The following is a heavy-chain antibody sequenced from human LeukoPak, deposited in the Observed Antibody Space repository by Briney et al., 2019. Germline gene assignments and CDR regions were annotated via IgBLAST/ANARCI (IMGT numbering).Heavy chain of an antibody. D-gene: IGHD4-17*01. V-gene: IGHV1-2*02. J-gene: IGHJ4*02. CDR3: ARGLEVTTVDY. CDR1: GYTFTSYG. Sequence: ASVKVSCKASGYTFTSYGISWVRQAPGQGLEWMGWINPNSGGTNYAQKFQGRVTMTRDTSISTAYMELSRLRSDDTAVYYCARGLEVTTVDYWGQGTLVTVSS. CDR2: INPNSGGT.